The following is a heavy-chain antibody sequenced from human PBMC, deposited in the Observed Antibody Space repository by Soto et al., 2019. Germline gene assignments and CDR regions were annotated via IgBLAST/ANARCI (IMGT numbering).Heavy chain of an antibody. CDR3: ARGRHYYDSSGYYLDY. CDR1: GGSISSYY. CDR2: IYYSGST. J-gene: IGHJ4*02. Sequence: SETLSLTCTVSGGSISSYYWSWIRQPPGKGLEWIGYIYYSGSTNYNPSLKSRVTISVDTSKNQFSLKLSSVTAAGTAVYYCARGRHYYDSSGYYLDYWGQGTLVTVSS. D-gene: IGHD3-22*01. V-gene: IGHV4-59*12.